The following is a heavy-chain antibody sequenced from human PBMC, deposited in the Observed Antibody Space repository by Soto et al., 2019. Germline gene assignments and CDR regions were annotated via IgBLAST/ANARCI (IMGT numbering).Heavy chain of an antibody. CDR1: GGTFNNYA. V-gene: IGHV1-69*06. CDR2: IIPISGTT. J-gene: IGHJ4*02. CDR3: ARWGGLSCSGAVCFKKPFDY. D-gene: IGHD2-8*02. Sequence: QVQLVQSGAEVKRPESSMKVSCKPSGGTFNNYAINWVRQAPGQGLEWMGAIIPISGTTKYAQKFQGRVTITADKSTSTVYMDLSSLRSGDTPVYYCARWGGLSCSGAVCFKKPFDYWGQGTLVTVSS.